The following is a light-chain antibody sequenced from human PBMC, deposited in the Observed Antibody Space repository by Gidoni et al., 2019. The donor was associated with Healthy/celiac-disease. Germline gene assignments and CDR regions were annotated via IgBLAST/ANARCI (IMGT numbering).Light chain of an antibody. CDR3: MQALRGWT. CDR1: QSLLHSNGYNY. CDR2: LGY. J-gene: IGKJ1*01. Sequence: DIVMTQSPLSLPVTPGEPASISCRSSQSLLHSNGYNYLDWYRQKPGQSPQLLIYLGYNRASGVPDRFSGSGSGTDFTLKISRVEAEDVGVYYCMQALRGWTFGQGTEVEIK. V-gene: IGKV2-28*01.